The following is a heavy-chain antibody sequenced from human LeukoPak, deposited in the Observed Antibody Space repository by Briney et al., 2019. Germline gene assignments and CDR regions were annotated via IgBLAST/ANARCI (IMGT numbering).Heavy chain of an antibody. J-gene: IGHJ4*02. D-gene: IGHD1-1*01. CDR1: GFTFSSYA. V-gene: IGHV3-23*01. Sequence: GGSLRLSCAASGFTFSSYAMSWVRQAPGKGLEWVSAISGSGGSTYYADSVKGRFTIARENNKNRVYLKMNSLRVEDTAVYYCAKDPPTTGTTFDNWGRGTLVTVSS. CDR2: ISGSGGST. CDR3: AKDPPTTGTTFDN.